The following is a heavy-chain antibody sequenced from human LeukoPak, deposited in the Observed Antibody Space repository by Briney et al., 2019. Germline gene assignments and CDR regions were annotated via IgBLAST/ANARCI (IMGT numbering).Heavy chain of an antibody. V-gene: IGHV1-2*02. J-gene: IGHJ4*02. CDR3: ARDSGYCSSTGCYYFDY. CDR2: INPNSGDT. D-gene: IGHD2-2*01. Sequence: ASVKVSCKASGYTFTGYYMHWVRQAPGQGLEWMVWINPNSGDTNYAQRFQGRVTMTRDTSISTAYMDLSRLRSDDTAVYYCARDSGYCSSTGCYYFDYWGQGTLVTVSS. CDR1: GYTFTGYY.